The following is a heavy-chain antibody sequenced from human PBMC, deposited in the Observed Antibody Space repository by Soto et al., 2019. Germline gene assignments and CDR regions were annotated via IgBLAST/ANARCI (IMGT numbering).Heavy chain of an antibody. CDR3: ARDNTAAGTPGYYYYYGMDV. Sequence: QVQLVESGGGVVQPGRSLRLSCVASGFTFSSYGMHWVRQAPGKGLEWVAVIWYDGSNKYYADSVKGRFTISRDNSKNTLYLQMNSLRAEDTAVYYCARDNTAAGTPGYYYYYGMDVWGQGTTVTVSS. J-gene: IGHJ6*02. CDR2: IWYDGSNK. D-gene: IGHD6-13*01. V-gene: IGHV3-33*01. CDR1: GFTFSSYG.